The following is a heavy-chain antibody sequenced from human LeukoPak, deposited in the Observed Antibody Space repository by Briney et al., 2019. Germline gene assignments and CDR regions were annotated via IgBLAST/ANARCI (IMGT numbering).Heavy chain of an antibody. J-gene: IGHJ6*02. D-gene: IGHD3-10*01. CDR1: GYTFTSYG. Sequence: EASVKVSCKASGYTFTSYGIRWVRQAPGQGLEWMGWISAYNGNTNYAQKLQGRVTMTTDTSTSTAYMELRSLRSDDTAVYYCASSVRSRYYYYYGMDVWGQGTTVTVSS. CDR2: ISAYNGNT. CDR3: ASSVRSRYYYYYGMDV. V-gene: IGHV1-18*01.